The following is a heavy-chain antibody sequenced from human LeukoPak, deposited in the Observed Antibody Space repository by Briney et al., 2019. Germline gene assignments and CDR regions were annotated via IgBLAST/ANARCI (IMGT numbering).Heavy chain of an antibody. J-gene: IGHJ6*03. CDR1: GFTFSSYA. CDR2: ISYDGTNK. Sequence: PGGSLRLSCAASGFTFSSYAMHWVRQAPGKGLEWVALISYDGTNKYYADSVKGRFTISRDNSKNTLYLQMKSLRAEDTAVYYCARALSSGWYDEDYMDVWGKGTTVTVSS. D-gene: IGHD6-19*01. V-gene: IGHV3-30*04. CDR3: ARALSSGWYDEDYMDV.